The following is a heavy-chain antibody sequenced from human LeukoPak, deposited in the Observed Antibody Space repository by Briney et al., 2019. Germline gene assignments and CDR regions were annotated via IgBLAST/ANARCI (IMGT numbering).Heavy chain of an antibody. CDR1: GFTFSSYS. J-gene: IGHJ4*02. CDR2: ISSSSSYI. V-gene: IGHV3-21*01. D-gene: IGHD1-14*01. Sequence: GGSLRLSCAASGFTFSSYSMNWVRQAPGKGLEWVSSISSSSSYIYYADSVKGRFTISRDNAKNSLYLQMNSLRAEDTAVYYCARDKPSACVQGYFDYWGQGTLVTVSS. CDR3: ARDKPSACVQGYFDY.